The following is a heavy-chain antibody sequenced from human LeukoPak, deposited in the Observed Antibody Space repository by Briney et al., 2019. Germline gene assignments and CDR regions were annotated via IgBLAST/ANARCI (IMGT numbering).Heavy chain of an antibody. V-gene: IGHV4-34*01. CDR3: ARAGEGYGHVRDFDY. CDR2: INHSGST. CDR1: GGSFSGYY. J-gene: IGHJ4*02. Sequence: SETLSLTCAVYGGSFSGYYWSWIRRPPGKGLEWIGEINHSGSTNYNPSLKSRVTISVDTSKNQFSLKLSFVTAADTAVYYCARAGEGYGHVRDFDYWGQGTLVTVSS. D-gene: IGHD5-18*01.